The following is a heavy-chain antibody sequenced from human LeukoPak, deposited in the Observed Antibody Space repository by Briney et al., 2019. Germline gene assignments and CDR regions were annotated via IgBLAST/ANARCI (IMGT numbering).Heavy chain of an antibody. CDR3: GRHFGEIYDSSGHYYLDY. D-gene: IGHD3-22*01. V-gene: IGHV4-39*01. CDR1: GGSISSSSYY. J-gene: IGHJ4*02. Sequence: SETLSLTCTVSGGSISSSSYYWGWIRQPPGKGLEWIGSIYYSGSTHDNPSLKSRVTISVDMSKNQFSLKLSSVTAADTAVYYCGRHFGEIYDSSGHYYLDYWGQGILVTVSS. CDR2: IYYSGST.